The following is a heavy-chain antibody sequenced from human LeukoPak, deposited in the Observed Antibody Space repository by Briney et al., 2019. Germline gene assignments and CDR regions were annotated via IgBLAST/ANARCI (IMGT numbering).Heavy chain of an antibody. CDR1: GGSINRYY. CDR3: ARHSRSGIAAAHY. D-gene: IGHD6-13*01. CDR2: ISYSGST. V-gene: IGHV4-59*08. J-gene: IGHJ4*02. Sequence: PSETLSLTCTVSGGSINRYYWSWIRQPPGKGLECIGYISYSGSTNYRPSIKRRVTIPVDTSKNQFSVQLSSVTAADTAVYYCARHSRSGIAAAHYWGQGTLVTVSS.